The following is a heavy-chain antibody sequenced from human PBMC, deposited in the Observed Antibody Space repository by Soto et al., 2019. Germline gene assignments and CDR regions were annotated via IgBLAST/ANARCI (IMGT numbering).Heavy chain of an antibody. Sequence: ASVKVSCKDSGYTFTSNYLNSVRHATGQGLEWMGWMNPNSGNTGYGQKVEGRVTLTRNSSIRISYIELSSLRSEDPAGSYFARRWDYGDFRGQGTMVTV. J-gene: IGHJ3*01. V-gene: IGHV1-8*01. CDR2: MNPNSGNT. CDR3: ARRWDYGDF. D-gene: IGHD4-17*01. CDR1: GYTFTSNY.